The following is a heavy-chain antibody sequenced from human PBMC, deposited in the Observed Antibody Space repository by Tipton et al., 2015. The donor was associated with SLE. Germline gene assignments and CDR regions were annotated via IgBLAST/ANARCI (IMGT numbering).Heavy chain of an antibody. CDR2: VYYSGNT. Sequence: TLSLTCTVSGDYISNVNYYWNWLRQRPGKGLEWIGYVYYSGNTLYNPSLRSRVTMSLDTSKNQFSLKLRSLTAAYSAMYFCARMDYSQFQLLYFESWGQGILVTVSS. CDR1: GDYISNVNYY. J-gene: IGHJ4*02. D-gene: IGHD4-11*01. CDR3: ARMDYSQFQLLYFES. V-gene: IGHV4-30-4*08.